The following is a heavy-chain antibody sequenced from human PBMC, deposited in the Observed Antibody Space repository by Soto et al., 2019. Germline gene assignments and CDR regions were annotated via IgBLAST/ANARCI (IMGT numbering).Heavy chain of an antibody. CDR3: ARVHCSTTSCSYYYYYGMDV. V-gene: IGHV3-11*06. J-gene: IGHJ6*02. D-gene: IGHD2-2*01. Sequence: KPGGSLRLSCAASGFTFSDYYMTWIRQAPGKGLECVSYISSTSSYTNYADSVKGRFTISRDNAKNSLYLQMNSLRAEDTAVYYCARVHCSTTSCSYYYYYGMDVWGQGTTVTVSS. CDR1: GFTFSDYY. CDR2: ISSTSSYT.